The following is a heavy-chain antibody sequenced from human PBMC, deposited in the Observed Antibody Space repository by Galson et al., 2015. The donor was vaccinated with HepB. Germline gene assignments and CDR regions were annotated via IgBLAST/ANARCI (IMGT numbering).Heavy chain of an antibody. V-gene: IGHV4-39*07. CDR2: IYYTGNT. Sequence: ETMSLTCTVSGASISSSLYYWVWVRQPPEKGLEGIGSIYYTGNTYYKSSLKSRVTISADMSKNQFSLKVNSVTAADTAVYYCARAAGDSSTYANDYWGQGALVTVSS. D-gene: IGHD5-18*01. CDR3: ARAAGDSSTYANDY. J-gene: IGHJ4*02. CDR1: GASISSSLYY.